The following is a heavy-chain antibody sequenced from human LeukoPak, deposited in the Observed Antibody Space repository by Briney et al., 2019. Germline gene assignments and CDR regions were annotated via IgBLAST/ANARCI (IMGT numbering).Heavy chain of an antibody. Sequence: SETLSLTCAVYGGSFSGYYWSWIRQPPGKGLEWIGEINHSGSTNYNPSLKSRVTISVDTSKNQFSLRLSSVTAADRAVYYCARGRRWFDPWGQGTLVTVSS. V-gene: IGHV4-34*01. CDR2: INHSGST. J-gene: IGHJ5*02. CDR3: ARGRRWFDP. D-gene: IGHD6-6*01. CDR1: GGSFSGYY.